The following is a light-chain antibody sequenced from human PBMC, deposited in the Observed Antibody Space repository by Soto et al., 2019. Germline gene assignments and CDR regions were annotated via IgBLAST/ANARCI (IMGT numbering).Light chain of an antibody. V-gene: IGKV1-5*01. J-gene: IGKJ4*01. Sequence: DIQMTPSPSTPSASLGDRVPITCRASQTIGSWLAWYQQKPGTAPKLLIYDASTLESGVPSRFSGSGSGTEFTLTISSLQPDDFATYYCQQYDNYPLTFGGGTKVDI. CDR1: QTIGSW. CDR3: QQYDNYPLT. CDR2: DAS.